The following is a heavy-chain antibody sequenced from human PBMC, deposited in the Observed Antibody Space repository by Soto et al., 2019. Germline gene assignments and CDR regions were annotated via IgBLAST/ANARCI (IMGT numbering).Heavy chain of an antibody. CDR1: GFTFSRYA. V-gene: IGHV3-64*01. Sequence: PGGSLRLSCAASGFTFSRYAMHWVRQAPGKGLEYVSAISSNGGSTYYANSVKGRFTISRDNSKNTLYLQMGSLRAEDMAVYYCARGFQCSGGSCSALDIYYYYYYGMDVWGQGTTVTVSS. CDR3: ARGFQCSGGSCSALDIYYYYYYGMDV. J-gene: IGHJ6*02. D-gene: IGHD2-15*01. CDR2: ISSNGGST.